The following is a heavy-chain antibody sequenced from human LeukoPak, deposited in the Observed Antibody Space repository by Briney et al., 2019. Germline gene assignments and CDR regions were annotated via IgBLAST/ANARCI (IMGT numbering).Heavy chain of an antibody. CDR1: GFTFSNYA. Sequence: PGGSLRLSCAASGFTFSNYAMSWVRQAPGKGLEWVSAISGSASSTYHADSVKGRFTISRDNAKNSLYLQMNSLRAEDTAVYYCAREDASSWDYWGQGILVTVSS. J-gene: IGHJ4*02. CDR2: ISGSASST. D-gene: IGHD6-13*01. V-gene: IGHV3-23*01. CDR3: AREDASSWDY.